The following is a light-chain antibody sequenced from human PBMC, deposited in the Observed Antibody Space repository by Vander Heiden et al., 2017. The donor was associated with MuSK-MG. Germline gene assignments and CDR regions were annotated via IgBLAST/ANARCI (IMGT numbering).Light chain of an antibody. J-gene: IGKJ2*01. CDR2: GAS. CDR3: QQYGSSP. CDR1: QSLRSTY. Sequence: ELVLTQSPGTLSLSPGERATLSCRASQSLRSTYLAWYQQKPGQAPRLLIYGASNRATGIPDRFSGSGSGTDFTLTISRLEAEDFAVYYCQQYGSSPFGQGTRLEIK. V-gene: IGKV3-20*01.